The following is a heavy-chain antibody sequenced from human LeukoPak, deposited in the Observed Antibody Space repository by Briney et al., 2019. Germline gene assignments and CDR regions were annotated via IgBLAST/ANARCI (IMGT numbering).Heavy chain of an antibody. CDR3: ARVGIVVVPGFNAFDM. Sequence: GGSLRLSCAASEFTVGRNYMSWVRQAPGKGLEWVSVIYSAGTTYSSDSVKGRFTISRDTSKNTLYLQMNSLRAEDTAVYFCARVGIVVVPGFNAFDMWGQGTMVTVSS. J-gene: IGHJ3*02. D-gene: IGHD2-2*01. CDR1: EFTVGRNY. CDR2: IYSAGTT. V-gene: IGHV3-66*02.